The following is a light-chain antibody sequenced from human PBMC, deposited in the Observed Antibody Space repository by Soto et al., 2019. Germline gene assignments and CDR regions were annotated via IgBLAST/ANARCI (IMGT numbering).Light chain of an antibody. CDR3: QQRSNWPPYT. J-gene: IGKJ2*01. V-gene: IGKV3-11*01. CDR1: QSVSSY. Sequence: EIVLTQSPAPLSLSPGERATLSCRASQSVSSYLAWYQQKPGQAPRLLIYDASNRATGIPARFSGSGSGTDFTLTISSLEPEDFAVYYCQQRSNWPPYTFGQGTKLEIQ. CDR2: DAS.